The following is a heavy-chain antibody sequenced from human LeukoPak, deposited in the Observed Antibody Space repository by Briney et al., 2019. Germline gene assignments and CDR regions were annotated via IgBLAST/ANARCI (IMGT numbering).Heavy chain of an antibody. V-gene: IGHV3-9*01. CDR1: GFTFDEFA. J-gene: IGHJ4*02. CDR2: ISWNSGSV. D-gene: IGHD1-26*01. Sequence: SLRLSCAASGFTFDEFAMHWVRQAPGKGLEWVSGISWNSGSVDYAASVKGRFTISRDNAKNSLYLQMNSLTTEDTAFYYCANGTGRYWTFFDYWGQGILVTVSS. CDR3: ANGTGRYWTFFDY.